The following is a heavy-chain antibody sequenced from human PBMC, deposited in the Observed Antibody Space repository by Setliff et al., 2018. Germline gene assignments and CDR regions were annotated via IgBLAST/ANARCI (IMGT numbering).Heavy chain of an antibody. Sequence: SCVGSGYTFSTYSMVWVRQAPGKGLQWVSGILGGGGNGGRGTIYADSVRGRFIISRDNSKNTLYLHMNSLRAEDTALYYCAKDRVPDNIWDFDSWGPGTLVTVSS. CDR2: ILGGGGNGGRGT. V-gene: IGHV3-23*01. CDR1: GYTFSTYS. J-gene: IGHJ5*01. CDR3: AKDRVPDNIWDFDS. D-gene: IGHD1-26*01.